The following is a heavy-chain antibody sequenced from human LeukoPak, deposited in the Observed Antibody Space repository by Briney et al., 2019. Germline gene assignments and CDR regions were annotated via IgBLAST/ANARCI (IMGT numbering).Heavy chain of an antibody. Sequence: PGGSLRLSCAASGLTFSSYSMNWVRQAPGKGLEWVSSISSSSSYIYYADSVKGRFTISRDNAKNSLYLQMNSLRAEDTAVYYCARGTDYYDSSGYYYGFDYWGQGTLVTVSS. D-gene: IGHD3-22*01. J-gene: IGHJ4*02. V-gene: IGHV3-21*01. CDR1: GLTFSSYS. CDR2: ISSSSSYI. CDR3: ARGTDYYDSSGYYYGFDY.